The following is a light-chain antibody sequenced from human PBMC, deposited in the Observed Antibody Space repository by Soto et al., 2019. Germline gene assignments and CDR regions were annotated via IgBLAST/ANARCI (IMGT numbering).Light chain of an antibody. V-gene: IGKV1-5*03. Sequence: DIQMSQSPSTLSASVGDRVTSTCRASQSISIWLAWYQQKPGKAPKLLIYKASSLESGDPSRFSGSGSGTEFTLTISSLQPDDFATYYCQQYNSYSTFGQGTKVEIK. CDR3: QQYNSYST. J-gene: IGKJ1*01. CDR2: KAS. CDR1: QSISIW.